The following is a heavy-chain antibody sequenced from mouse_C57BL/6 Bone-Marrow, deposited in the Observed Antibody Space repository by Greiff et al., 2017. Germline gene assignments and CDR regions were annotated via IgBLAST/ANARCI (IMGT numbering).Heavy chain of an antibody. CDR2: IDPETGGT. CDR3: TRDGNYYGSSYYFDY. D-gene: IGHD1-1*01. J-gene: IGHJ2*01. Sequence: VQLQQSGAELVRPGASVTLSCQASGYTFTDYEMHWVKQTPVHGLEWIGAIDPETGGTAYNQKYKGKAILAADKSSSTAYMELRSLTSEDSAVYYCTRDGNYYGSSYYFDYWGQGTTLTVSS. V-gene: IGHV1-15*01. CDR1: GYTFTDYE.